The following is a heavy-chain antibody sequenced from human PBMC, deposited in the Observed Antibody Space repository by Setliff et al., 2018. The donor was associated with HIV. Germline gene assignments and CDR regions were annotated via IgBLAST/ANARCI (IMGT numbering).Heavy chain of an antibody. V-gene: IGHV4-38-2*02. Sequence: SETLSLTCTVSGDSISSHYWNWIRQPPGKGLEWIGSFYHSGSTYYNPSLKSRVTISVDTSKNQFSLKVTSVTAADTAVYSCAREDALTQQFDSWGQGTLVTVSS. CDR2: FYHSGST. CDR3: AREDALTQQFDS. CDR1: GDSISSHY. J-gene: IGHJ4*02. D-gene: IGHD6-13*01.